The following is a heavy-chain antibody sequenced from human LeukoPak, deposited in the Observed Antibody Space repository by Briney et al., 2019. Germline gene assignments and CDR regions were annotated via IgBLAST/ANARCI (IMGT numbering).Heavy chain of an antibody. CDR3: AREQGQVPGPLVVAGTYYFDY. D-gene: IGHD2-15*01. V-gene: IGHV1-46*01. J-gene: IGHJ4*02. Sequence: ASAKVSCKASGYTFTSNHIHWVRQAPGQGLEWMGIINPSGRSTNYAHKFQGRVTMTSDTSTSTVYMELSSLRSEDTAVYYCAREQGQVPGPLVVAGTYYFDYWGQGTLVTVSS. CDR2: INPSGRST. CDR1: GYTFTSNH.